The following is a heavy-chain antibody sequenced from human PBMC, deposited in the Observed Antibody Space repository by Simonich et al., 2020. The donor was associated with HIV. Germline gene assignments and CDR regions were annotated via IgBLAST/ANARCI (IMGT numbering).Heavy chain of an antibody. J-gene: IGHJ6*03. Sequence: QLQLQESGPGLVKPSETLSLTCTVSGGSISSSSYYWGWIRQPPRKGLEWIGSISYSGSTSYNPPLKSRVTISVDTSKNQFSLKLSSVTAADTAVYYCARHLYLGSGSYYPYYYYYYMDVWGKVTTVTVSS. D-gene: IGHD3-10*01. CDR3: ARHLYLGSGSYYPYYYYYYMDV. CDR2: ISYSGST. CDR1: GGSISSSSYY. V-gene: IGHV4-39*01.